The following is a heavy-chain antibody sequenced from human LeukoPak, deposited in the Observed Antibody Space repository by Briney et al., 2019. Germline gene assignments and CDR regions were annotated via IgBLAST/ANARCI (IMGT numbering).Heavy chain of an antibody. V-gene: IGHV3-48*03. Sequence: GGSLRLSCAASGFTFSSYEMNWVRQAPGKGLEWVSYISSSGSTIYYADSVKGRFTISRDNAKNSLYLQMNSLRAEDTAVYYCARGFPLYYDRGVYYFDYWGQGTLVTVSS. J-gene: IGHJ4*02. CDR1: GFTFSSYE. CDR2: ISSSGSTI. CDR3: ARGFPLYYDRGVYYFDY. D-gene: IGHD3-22*01.